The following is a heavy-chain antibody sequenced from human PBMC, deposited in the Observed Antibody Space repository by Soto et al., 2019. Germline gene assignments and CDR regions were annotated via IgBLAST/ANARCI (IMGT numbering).Heavy chain of an antibody. D-gene: IGHD3-22*01. CDR3: ARAFSSPITMIVF. CDR1: GFTISSYS. CDR2: ISSSSSYI. Sequence: PGGSLRLSCAACGFTISSYSMNWVRQAPGKGLEWVSSISSSSSYIYYADSVKGRFTISRDNAKNSLYLQMYSLRAEDTAVYYCARAFSSPITMIVFWGQGTLVTVSS. J-gene: IGHJ4*02. V-gene: IGHV3-21*01.